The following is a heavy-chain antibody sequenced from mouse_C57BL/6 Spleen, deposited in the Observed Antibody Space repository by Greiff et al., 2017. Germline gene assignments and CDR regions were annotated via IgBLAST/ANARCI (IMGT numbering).Heavy chain of an antibody. CDR2: IYPGSGST. V-gene: IGHV1-55*01. Sequence: QVQLQQPGAELVKPGASVKMSCKASGYTFTSYWITWVKQRPGQGLEWIGDIYPGSGSTNYNEKFKSKATLPVATTSSTAYLQLSSLTSDDSAVCYCARSGGLRLFAYWGQVTLVTVSA. J-gene: IGHJ3*01. D-gene: IGHD3-2*02. CDR3: ARSGGLRLFAY. CDR1: GYTFTSYW.